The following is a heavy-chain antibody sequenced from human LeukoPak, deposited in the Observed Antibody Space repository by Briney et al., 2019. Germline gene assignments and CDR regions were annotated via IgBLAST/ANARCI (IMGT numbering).Heavy chain of an antibody. D-gene: IGHD6-19*01. CDR2: ISHSGNT. V-gene: IGHV4-4*02. CDR3: ARDGGSDQYYFDN. Sequence: SETLSLTCAVSGASISRPYWWSWVRQPPGRGLEWIGEISHSGNTHYNPSLKSRITISVDKSKNQVSLKLNPVTAADTAMYFCARDGGSDQYYFDNWGRGTLVTVSS. J-gene: IGHJ4*02. CDR1: GASISRPYW.